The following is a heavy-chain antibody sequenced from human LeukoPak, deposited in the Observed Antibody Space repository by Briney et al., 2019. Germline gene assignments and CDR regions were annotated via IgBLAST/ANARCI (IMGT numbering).Heavy chain of an antibody. CDR3: ANDYRSGSFHDF. V-gene: IGHV3-23*01. CDR2: ISRRDDYT. Sequence: PGGSLRLSCAASGFAFSSYAMSWVRQPPGKGLEWVSVISRRDDYTYYADSVKGRFTISRDNSKNTLYLQMNTLRAEDTAVYYCANDYRSGSFHDFWGQGTQVTVSS. D-gene: IGHD3-10*01. J-gene: IGHJ4*02. CDR1: GFAFSSYA.